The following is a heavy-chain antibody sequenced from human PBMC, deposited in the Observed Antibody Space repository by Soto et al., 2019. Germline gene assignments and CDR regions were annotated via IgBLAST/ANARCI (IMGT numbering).Heavy chain of an antibody. CDR2: ISGSGGST. Sequence: GGSLRLSCAASGFTFSSYPMSWVRQAPGKGLEWVSAISGSGGSTYYADSVKGRFTISRDNSKNTLYLQMNSLRAEDTAVYYCAKDRGNIVVARRKDYYYGMDVWGQGTTVTVSS. CDR1: GFTFSSYP. V-gene: IGHV3-23*01. CDR3: AKDRGNIVVARRKDYYYGMDV. D-gene: IGHD2-15*01. J-gene: IGHJ6*02.